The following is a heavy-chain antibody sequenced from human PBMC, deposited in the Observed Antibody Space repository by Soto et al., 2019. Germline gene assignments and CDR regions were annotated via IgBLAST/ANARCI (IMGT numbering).Heavy chain of an antibody. CDR1: GDTVSSNTAA. V-gene: IGHV6-1*01. J-gene: IGHJ6*03. Sequence: PSQTLSLTCVISGDTVSSNTAAWNWIRQSPSRGLEWLGRAFYRSKWYYDYAVFVKSRITINADTSKNQVSLQLNSVTPDDTAVYYCARDSSIDYGDYSGGWGYMDVWGKGTTVTVSS. CDR3: ARDSSIDYGDYSGGWGYMDV. CDR2: AFYRSKWYY. D-gene: IGHD4-17*01.